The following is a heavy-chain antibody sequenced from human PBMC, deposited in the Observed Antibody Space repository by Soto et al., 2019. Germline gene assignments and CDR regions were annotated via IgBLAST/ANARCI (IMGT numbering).Heavy chain of an antibody. CDR1: GGSISSYY. Sequence: SETLSLTCTVSGGSISSYYWSWIRQPPGKGLEWIGYIYYSGSTNYNPSLKSRVTISVDTSKNQFSLKLSSVTAADTAVYYCARGYCSGGIGYGYYYYYGMDVWGQGTTVTVSS. CDR2: IYYSGST. V-gene: IGHV4-59*13. D-gene: IGHD2-15*01. J-gene: IGHJ6*01. CDR3: ARGYCSGGIGYGYYYYYGMDV.